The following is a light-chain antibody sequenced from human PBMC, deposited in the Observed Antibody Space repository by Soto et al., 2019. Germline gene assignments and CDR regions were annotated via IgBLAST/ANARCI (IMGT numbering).Light chain of an antibody. CDR3: QKRSNWPIT. V-gene: IGKV3-11*01. J-gene: IGKJ5*01. CDR2: GES. CDR1: QSVSSN. Sequence: EIVITHSPATLSVSPGDRATLSCRASQSVSSNLAWYQQKPGQAPRLIIFGESNRATGIPDRFSGSGSGTDLTLTISRLEPEDFAVYYCQKRSNWPITCGQGTRLDIK.